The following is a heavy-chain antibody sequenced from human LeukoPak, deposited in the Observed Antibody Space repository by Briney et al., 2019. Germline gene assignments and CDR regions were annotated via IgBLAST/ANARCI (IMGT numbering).Heavy chain of an antibody. CDR2: ILPIFGTA. CDR1: VGTFSSYA. D-gene: IGHD5-18*01. V-gene: IGHV1-69*05. CDR3: ARPVGGYSYGYYFDY. Sequence: ASVKVSCKASVGTFSSYAISWVRQAPGQGLEWMGVILPIFGTANYAQKFQGRVTITTDESTSTAYMELSSLRSEDTAVYYCARPVGGYSYGYYFDYWGQGTLVTVSS. J-gene: IGHJ4*02.